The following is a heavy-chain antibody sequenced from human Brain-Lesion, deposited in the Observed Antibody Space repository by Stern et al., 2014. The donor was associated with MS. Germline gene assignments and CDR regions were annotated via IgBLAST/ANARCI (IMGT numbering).Heavy chain of an antibody. Sequence: EQLVESGAEVKKPGASVKVSCKASGYTFTGYYMHWVRQAPGQGLEWMGWINPKSGGQKDARKFQGWVTLTTVTSINTAYMELSRLRSDDTAVYYCATYYYDSTGYNDFWGQGTLVTVSS. CDR2: INPKSGGQ. V-gene: IGHV1-2*04. CDR3: ATYYYDSTGYNDF. CDR1: GYTFTGYY. D-gene: IGHD3-22*01. J-gene: IGHJ4*02.